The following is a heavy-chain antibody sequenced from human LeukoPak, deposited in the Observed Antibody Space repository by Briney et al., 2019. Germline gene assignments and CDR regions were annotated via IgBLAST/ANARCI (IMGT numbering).Heavy chain of an antibody. Sequence: SETLSLTCTVSGYSISSSYYWGWIRQPPGKGLEWIGSIYHSGSTYYNPSLKSRVTISVDTSKNQFSLKLSSVTAADTAVYYCAREIDPVEMATIRGIKYYYYMDVWGKGTTVTISS. CDR3: AREIDPVEMATIRGIKYYYYMDV. CDR2: IYHSGST. J-gene: IGHJ6*03. V-gene: IGHV4-38-2*02. CDR1: GYSISSSYY. D-gene: IGHD5-24*01.